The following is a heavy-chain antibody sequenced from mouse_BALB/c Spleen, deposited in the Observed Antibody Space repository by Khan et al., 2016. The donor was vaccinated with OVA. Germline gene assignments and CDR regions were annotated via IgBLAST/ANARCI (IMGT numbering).Heavy chain of an antibody. CDR1: GYTFTSYW. J-gene: IGHJ2*01. CDR2: IVPGSDST. CDR3: ARAMGGKAPLDY. D-gene: IGHD1-1*02. Sequence: DLVKPGASVKLSCKASGYTFTSYWINWIKQRPGQGLEWIGRIVPGSDSTYYNEMFKGKATLTVDTSSSTAYIQLSSLSSEDSAVYCCARAMGGKAPLDYWGQGTTLTVSS. V-gene: IGHV1S41*01.